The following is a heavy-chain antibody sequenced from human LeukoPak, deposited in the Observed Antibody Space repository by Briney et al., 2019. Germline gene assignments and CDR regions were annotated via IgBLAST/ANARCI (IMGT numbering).Heavy chain of an antibody. CDR3: ARDGSNILGATIFDS. V-gene: IGHV4-59*12. CDR2: IHYSGST. Sequence: SETLSLTCSVSGGSISNYFWSWIRKPPGKGLEWIGHIHYSGSTTYNPSLKSRLTISIDSSRTQFSLRLGSVTAADTAVYYCARDGSNILGATIFDSWGQGTLVTVSS. CDR1: GGSISNYF. D-gene: IGHD1-26*01. J-gene: IGHJ4*02.